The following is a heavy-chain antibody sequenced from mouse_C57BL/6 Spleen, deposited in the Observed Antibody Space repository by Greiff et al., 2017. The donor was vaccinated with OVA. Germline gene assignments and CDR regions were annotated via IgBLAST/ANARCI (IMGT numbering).Heavy chain of an antibody. CDR1: GYTFTDYY. CDR2: IGPGSGST. V-gene: IGHV1-77*01. J-gene: IGHJ4*01. Sequence: VKLQESGAELVKPGASVKISCKASGYTFTDYYINWVKQRPGQGLEWIGKIGPGSGSTYYNEKFKGKATLTADKSSSTAYMQLSSLTSEDSAVYFCASNYGKKSPYAMDYWGQGTSVTVSS. D-gene: IGHD2-1*01. CDR3: ASNYGKKSPYAMDY.